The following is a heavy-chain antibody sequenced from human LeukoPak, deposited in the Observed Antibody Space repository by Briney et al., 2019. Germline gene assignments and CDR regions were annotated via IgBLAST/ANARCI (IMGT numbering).Heavy chain of an antibody. CDR1: GGSISNYY. Sequence: SETLSLTCTVSGGSISNYYWTWLRQPPGKGLEWIGYIYYSGTTNYNPSLKSRLTISLDTPKNQFSLKLSSVTPADTAVYYCARAHLSETDFDSWGQGTLVSVSS. V-gene: IGHV4-59*01. CDR2: IYYSGTT. J-gene: IGHJ4*02. D-gene: IGHD3-3*01. CDR3: ARAHLSETDFDS.